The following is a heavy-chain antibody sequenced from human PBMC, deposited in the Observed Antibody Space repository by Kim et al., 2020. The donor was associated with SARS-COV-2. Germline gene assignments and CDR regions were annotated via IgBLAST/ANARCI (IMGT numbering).Heavy chain of an antibody. CDR3: ARDGPGDYFDY. Sequence: GGSLRLSCAASGFTFSSYSMNWVRQAPGKGLEWVSSISSSSSYIYYADSVKGRFTISRDNAKNSLYLQMNSLRAEDTAVYYCARDGPGDYFDYWGQGTLGTVSS. V-gene: IGHV3-21*01. CDR2: ISSSSSYI. D-gene: IGHD3-10*01. CDR1: GFTFSSYS. J-gene: IGHJ4*02.